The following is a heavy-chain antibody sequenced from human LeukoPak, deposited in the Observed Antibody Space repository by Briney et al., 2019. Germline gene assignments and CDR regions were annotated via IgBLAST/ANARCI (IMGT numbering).Heavy chain of an antibody. J-gene: IGHJ4*01. CDR2: IYYSGST. Sequence: SETLSLTCTVSGGSISSSSYYWGWIRQPPGKGLEWIGSIYYSGSTYYNPSLKSRVTISVDTSKNQFSLKLSSVTAADTAIYYCARASRDTAMANYYFDYWGHGTPVTVSS. V-gene: IGHV4-39*07. CDR1: GGSISSSSYY. D-gene: IGHD5-18*01. CDR3: ARASRDTAMANYYFDY.